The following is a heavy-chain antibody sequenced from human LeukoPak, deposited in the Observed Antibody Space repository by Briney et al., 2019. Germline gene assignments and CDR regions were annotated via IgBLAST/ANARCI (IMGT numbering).Heavy chain of an antibody. Sequence: GGSLRLSCAASGFPFSGNAMSWVCQAPGRGLEWVSGVGGDEKAHYADFVRGRFTISRDNSKKTVYLQMNSLTVEDTAVYYCAKDLSWWVTADYWGQGVLVTVSS. CDR2: VGGDEKA. CDR1: GFPFSGNA. D-gene: IGHD2-21*02. V-gene: IGHV3-23*01. J-gene: IGHJ4*02. CDR3: AKDLSWWVTADY.